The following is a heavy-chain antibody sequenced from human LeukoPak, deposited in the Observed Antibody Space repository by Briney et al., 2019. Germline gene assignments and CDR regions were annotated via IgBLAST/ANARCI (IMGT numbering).Heavy chain of an antibody. CDR1: GFTFSSYA. V-gene: IGHV3-23*01. Sequence: PGGSLRLSCAASGFTFSSYAMSWVRQAPGKGLEWVSAITGSGDSTYYADSVKGRFTISRDNSKNTLYLQMNSLRAEDTAVYYCAKGETTVTTGFDYWGQGTLVTVSS. CDR3: AKGETTVTTGFDY. D-gene: IGHD4-17*01. J-gene: IGHJ4*02. CDR2: ITGSGDST.